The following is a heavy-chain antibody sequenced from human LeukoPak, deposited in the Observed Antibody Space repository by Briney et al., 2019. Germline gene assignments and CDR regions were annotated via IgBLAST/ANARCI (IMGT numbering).Heavy chain of an antibody. D-gene: IGHD3-3*01. CDR2: IYYSGST. Sequence: SETLSLTCTVSGGSISSYYWSWIRQPPGKGLEWIGYIYYSGSTNYNPSLKSRVTISVGTSKNQFSLKLSSVTAADTAVYYCARQPQGRFLEWLLTFDYWAREPWSPSPQ. J-gene: IGHJ4*02. V-gene: IGHV4-59*01. CDR1: GGSISSYY. CDR3: ARQPQGRFLEWLLTFDY.